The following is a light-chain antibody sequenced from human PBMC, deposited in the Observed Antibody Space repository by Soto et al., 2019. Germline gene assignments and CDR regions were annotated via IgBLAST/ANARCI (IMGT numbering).Light chain of an antibody. CDR1: ESIARH. J-gene: IGKJ5*01. CDR2: AAS. Sequence: DIQMTQSPSSLSASVGDRVTXTXRASESIARHLNWYQQKPGKAPKLLIYAASSLQNGVPSRFRGGGSGTDFTLTISNLQPEDXXXXXXXXXYTTLSITFGQGTRLEIK. V-gene: IGKV1-39*01. CDR3: XXXYTTLSIT.